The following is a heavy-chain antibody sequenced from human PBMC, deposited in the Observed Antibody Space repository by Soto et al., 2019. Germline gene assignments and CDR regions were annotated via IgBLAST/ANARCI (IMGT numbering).Heavy chain of an antibody. D-gene: IGHD3-10*01. J-gene: IGHJ4*02. CDR1: GFTFSSYW. V-gene: IGHV3-74*01. CDR3: ARWIRGYYGSDY. Sequence: EVQLVESGGGLVQPGGSLRLSCAASGFTFSSYWMHWVRQAPGKGLVWVSRINSDGTSTFYADSVKGRFTISRDNAKNVMYLQINSLRDEDTGVYYCARWIRGYYGSDYWGQGTLVTVSS. CDR2: INSDGTST.